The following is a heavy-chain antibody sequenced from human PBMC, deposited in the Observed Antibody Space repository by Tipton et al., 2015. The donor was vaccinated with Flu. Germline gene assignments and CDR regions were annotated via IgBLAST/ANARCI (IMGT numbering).Heavy chain of an antibody. D-gene: IGHD3-22*01. CDR3: ARADNSGYYGWPYYFDY. CDR2: IYHSGTP. V-gene: IGHV4/OR15-8*01. J-gene: IGHJ4*02. Sequence: WIRQPPGKGLEWIGEIYHSGTPNYNPSLKTRVTISLDKSKNRFSLRLSSVTAADTAVYYCARADNSGYYGWPYYFDYWGQGTLVTVSS.